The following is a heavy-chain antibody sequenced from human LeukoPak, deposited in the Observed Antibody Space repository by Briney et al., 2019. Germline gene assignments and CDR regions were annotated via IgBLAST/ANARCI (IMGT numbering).Heavy chain of an antibody. CDR2: IYYSGST. J-gene: IGHJ4*02. CDR1: GGSISSSSYY. D-gene: IGHD3-9*01. V-gene: IGHV4-39*01. CDR3: ARHSITRYFDWLSDY. Sequence: SETLSLTCTVSGGSISSSSYYWGWIRQPPGKGLEWIGSIYYSGSTYYNPSLKSRVTISVDTSKNQFSLKLSSVTAADTAVYYCARHSITRYFDWLSDYWGQGTLVTVSS.